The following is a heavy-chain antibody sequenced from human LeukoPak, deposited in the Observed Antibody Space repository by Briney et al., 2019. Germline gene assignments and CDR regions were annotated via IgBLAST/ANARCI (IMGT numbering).Heavy chain of an antibody. D-gene: IGHD3-16*01. CDR3: ARVERGGVLVV. V-gene: IGHV1-46*01. Sequence: ASVKVSCEASGYIFTSYYMYWVRQAPGQGLEWIGTINPSGGSISYAQKFQGRVTMTRDTSTSTVYMELSSLRSEDTAVYYCARVERGGVLVVWGPGTLVIVSS. CDR2: INPSGGSI. J-gene: IGHJ4*02. CDR1: GYIFTSYY.